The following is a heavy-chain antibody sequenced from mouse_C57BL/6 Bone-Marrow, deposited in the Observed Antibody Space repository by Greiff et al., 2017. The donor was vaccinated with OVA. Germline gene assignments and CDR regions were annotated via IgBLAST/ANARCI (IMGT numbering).Heavy chain of an antibody. D-gene: IGHD1-1*01. CDR1: GFSLTSYG. V-gene: IGHV2-6-1*01. CDR2: IWSDGST. Sequence: VKLVESGPGLVAPSQSLSITCTVSGFSLTSYGVHWVRQPPGKGLEWLVVIWSDGSTTYNSALKSRPSTSKDNAKSQGFIKMNSLQTDDTAVYYCARQYYDNIIDYWGQGTTLTVSS. CDR3: ARQYYDNIIDY. J-gene: IGHJ2*01.